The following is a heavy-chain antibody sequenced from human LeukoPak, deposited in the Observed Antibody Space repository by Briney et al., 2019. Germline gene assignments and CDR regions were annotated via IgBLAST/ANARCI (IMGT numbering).Heavy chain of an antibody. CDR2: IWYDVSNK. D-gene: IGHD6-13*01. CDR3: ARVLDRPYSSSWYGDYYYGMDV. J-gene: IGHJ6*01. CDR1: GFTFSIYG. Sequence: GRSLRLSCAASGFTFSIYGMHWVRQAPGKVLEWVAVIWYDVSNKYYADSVKGRFTISRDNSKNTLYLQMNSLRAEDTAVYYCARVLDRPYSSSWYGDYYYGMDVRAQGTKVTVSS. V-gene: IGHV3-33*01.